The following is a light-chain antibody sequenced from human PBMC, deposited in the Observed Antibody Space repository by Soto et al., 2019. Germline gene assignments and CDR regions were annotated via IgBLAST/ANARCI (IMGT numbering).Light chain of an antibody. CDR1: SSNIGSNT. CDR2: SNN. Sequence: QSVLTQPPSASGTPGQRVTISCSGSSSNIGSNTVNWYKQLPGTASKLLIYSNNQRPSGVPDRFSGSKSGTSASLAISGLQAEDEADYYCAAWDYSLNGVVFGGGTKVTVL. J-gene: IGLJ2*01. V-gene: IGLV1-44*01. CDR3: AAWDYSLNGVV.